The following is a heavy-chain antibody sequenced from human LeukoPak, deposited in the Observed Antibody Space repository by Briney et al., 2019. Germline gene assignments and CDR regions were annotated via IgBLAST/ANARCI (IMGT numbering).Heavy chain of an antibody. Sequence: GGSLRLSCVASGFTFSSYAMSWVRQAPGKGLEWVSAISGSGVTTHYAGSVKGRFSISRDNSKNTLYLQVNSLRAEDTAVYYCARASPGYWGQGTLVTVSS. CDR2: ISGSGVTT. CDR1: GFTFSSYA. CDR3: ARASPGY. V-gene: IGHV3-23*01. J-gene: IGHJ4*02.